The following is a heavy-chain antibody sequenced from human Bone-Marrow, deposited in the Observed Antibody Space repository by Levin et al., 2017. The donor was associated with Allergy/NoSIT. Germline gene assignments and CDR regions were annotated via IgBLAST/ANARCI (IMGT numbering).Heavy chain of an antibody. CDR3: ATIRSPFRELRDY. D-gene: IGHD1-7*01. V-gene: IGHV4-30-4*01. CDR2: IYYSGST. Sequence: SETLSLTCTVSGGSISSGDYYWSWIRQPPGKGLEWIGYIYYSGSTYYNPSLKSRVTISVDTSKNQFSLKLSSVTAADTAVYYCATIRSPFRELRDYWGQGTLVTVSS. J-gene: IGHJ4*02. CDR1: GGSISSGDYY.